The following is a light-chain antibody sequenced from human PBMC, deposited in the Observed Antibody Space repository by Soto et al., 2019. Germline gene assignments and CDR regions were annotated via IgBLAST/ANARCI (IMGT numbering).Light chain of an antibody. CDR3: QQSYSTTST. J-gene: IGKJ5*01. CDR1: QSISRY. Sequence: DIQMTQSPSSLSASLGDRVTMTCRASQSISRYLNWYQQKPGKAPKXXXYAASSLQSGVPSRFSGSGSGTDFTLTISSLQTEDFATYYCQQSYSTTSTFGQGTRLEIK. V-gene: IGKV1-39*01. CDR2: AAS.